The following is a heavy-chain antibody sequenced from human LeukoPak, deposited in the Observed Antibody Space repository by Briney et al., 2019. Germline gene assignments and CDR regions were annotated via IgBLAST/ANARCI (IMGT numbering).Heavy chain of an antibody. D-gene: IGHD2-15*01. CDR3: ARVSSGVYFDY. CDR1: GGSISNYY. CDR2: IYYSGST. J-gene: IGHJ4*02. Sequence: PSETLSLTCTVSGGSISNYYWSWIRQPPGKGLELIGYIYYSGSTNYNPSLKSRVTISVDTSKNQFSLKLSSVTAADTAVYYCARVSSGVYFDYWGQGTLVTVSS. V-gene: IGHV4-59*01.